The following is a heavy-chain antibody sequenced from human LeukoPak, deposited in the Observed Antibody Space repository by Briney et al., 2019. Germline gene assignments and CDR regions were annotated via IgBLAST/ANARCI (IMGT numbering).Heavy chain of an antibody. CDR1: GFTFSSYA. Sequence: GGSLRLSCAASGFTFSSYAMSWVRQAPGKGLEWVSGITGSGGSAYYADSVKGRFTISRDNSQNTLYLQMDSLRTADTAVYFCASPYCSGGSCYNRYYFDYWGQGSLVTVSS. CDR3: ASPYCSGGSCYNRYYFDY. V-gene: IGHV3-23*01. J-gene: IGHJ4*02. D-gene: IGHD2-15*01. CDR2: ITGSGGSA.